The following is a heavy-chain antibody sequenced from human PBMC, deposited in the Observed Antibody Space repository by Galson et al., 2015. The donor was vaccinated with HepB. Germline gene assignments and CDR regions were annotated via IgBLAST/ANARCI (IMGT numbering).Heavy chain of an antibody. D-gene: IGHD2-8*01. V-gene: IGHV1-8*01. CDR3: ARIMAYYYYYYMDV. CDR1: GYTFTSYD. CDR2: MNPNSGNT. Sequence: SVKVSCKASGYTFTSYDINWVRQATGQGLEWMGWMNPNSGNTGYAQKFQGRVTMTRNTSISTAYMELSSLRSEDTAVYYCARIMAYYYYYYMDVWGKGTTVTVSS. J-gene: IGHJ6*03.